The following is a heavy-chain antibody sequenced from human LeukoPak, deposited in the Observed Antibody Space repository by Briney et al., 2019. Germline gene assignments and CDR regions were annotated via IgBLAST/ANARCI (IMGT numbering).Heavy chain of an antibody. D-gene: IGHD6-19*01. Sequence: ASVKVSCKASGGTFSSYAISWVRQATGQGLEWMGWMNPNSGNTGYAQKFQGRVTMTRNTSISTAYMELSSLRSEDTAVYYCARVSSGWDFDYWGQGTLVTVSS. CDR2: MNPNSGNT. CDR1: GGTFSSYA. CDR3: ARVSSGWDFDY. J-gene: IGHJ4*02. V-gene: IGHV1-8*02.